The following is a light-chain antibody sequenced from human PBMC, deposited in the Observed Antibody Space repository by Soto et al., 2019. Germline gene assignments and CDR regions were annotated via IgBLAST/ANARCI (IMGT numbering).Light chain of an antibody. CDR2: EVT. CDR3: SSYTSSSTLV. Sequence: QSVLTQPASVSGSPGQSITISCTGTSSDVGGYNYVSWYQLHPGKAPKLMIYEVTNRPSGVSDRFSGSKSGNTASLTISGLQAEDEADSYCSSYTSSSTLVFGGGTQLTVL. V-gene: IGLV2-14*01. CDR1: SSDVGGYNY. J-gene: IGLJ2*01.